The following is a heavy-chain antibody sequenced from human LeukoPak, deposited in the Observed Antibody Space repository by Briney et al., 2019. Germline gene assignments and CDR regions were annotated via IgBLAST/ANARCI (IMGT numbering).Heavy chain of an antibody. CDR3: ARETSQKGAHYMDV. J-gene: IGHJ6*03. CDR2: INHSGST. D-gene: IGHD3-16*01. CDR1: GGSISSANYY. Sequence: SETLSLTCTVSGGSISSANYYWGWIRQPSGKGLEWIGEINHSGSTNYNPSIKSRVTISVDTSKNQFSLKLSSMTAADTAVYYCARETSQKGAHYMDVWGKGTTVTISS. V-gene: IGHV4-39*07.